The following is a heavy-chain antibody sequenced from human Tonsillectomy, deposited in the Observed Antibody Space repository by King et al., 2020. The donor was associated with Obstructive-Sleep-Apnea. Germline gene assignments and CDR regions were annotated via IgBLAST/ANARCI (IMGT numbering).Heavy chain of an antibody. CDR3: ARDGRSPADY. V-gene: IGHV3-74*01. J-gene: IGHJ4*02. Sequence: VQLVESGGGLVQPGGSLRLSCAASGFTFSTYWMHWVRQAPGKVLVWVSRINSDGSSTTYADSVKGRFTISRDNAKNTLYLQMNSLRAEDTAVYYCARDGRSPADYWGQGTLVTVSS. D-gene: IGHD1-26*01. CDR1: GFTFSTYW. CDR2: INSDGSST.